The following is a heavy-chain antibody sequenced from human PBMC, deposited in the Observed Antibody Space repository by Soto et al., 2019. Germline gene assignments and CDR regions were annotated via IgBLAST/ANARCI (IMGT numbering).Heavy chain of an antibody. V-gene: IGHV3-30-3*01. J-gene: IGHJ4*02. Sequence: QVQLVESGGGVVQPGRSLRLSCAASGFTFSSYAMHWVRQAPGKGLEWVAVISYDGSNKYYADSVKGRFTISRDNSKNTLYLQMNSLRAEDTAVYYCGRERYDSSGYYDYWGQGTLVTVSS. CDR2: ISYDGSNK. CDR1: GFTFSSYA. CDR3: GRERYDSSGYYDY. D-gene: IGHD3-22*01.